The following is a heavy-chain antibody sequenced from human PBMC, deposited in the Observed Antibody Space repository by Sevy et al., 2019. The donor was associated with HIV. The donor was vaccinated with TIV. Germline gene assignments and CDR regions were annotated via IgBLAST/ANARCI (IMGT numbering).Heavy chain of an antibody. CDR2: VTRDGTT. D-gene: IGHD3-16*01. CDR1: GLTLTTTG. J-gene: IGHJ4*02. CDR3: AGGDTTMITDLDY. V-gene: IGHV3-23*01. Sequence: GRSLRLSCAASGLTLTTTGMSWVRQAPGKGLEWVAGVTRDGTTYYADSVRDRFTVSRDNCKNTLYRQLNSLRADDTAVFYCAGGDTTMITDLDYWGQGTLVTVSS.